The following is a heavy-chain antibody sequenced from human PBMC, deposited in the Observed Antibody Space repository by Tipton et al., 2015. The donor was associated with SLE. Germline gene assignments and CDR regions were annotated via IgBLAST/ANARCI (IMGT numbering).Heavy chain of an antibody. J-gene: IGHJ2*01. V-gene: IGHV3-11*01. CDR1: GFTFRDYY. D-gene: IGHD1-26*01. Sequence: GSLRLSCAASGFTFRDYYMSWTRQAPGKGLEWVSYISRSGNGIYYADSVKGRFTISRDNAKHLLYLQMNSLRAEDTAVYYCARGLDVGATGYFDLWGRGTLVTVSS. CDR2: ISRSGNGI. CDR3: ARGLDVGATGYFDL.